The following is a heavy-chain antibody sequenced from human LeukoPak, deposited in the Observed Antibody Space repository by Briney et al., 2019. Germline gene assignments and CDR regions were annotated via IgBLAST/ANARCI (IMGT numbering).Heavy chain of an antibody. Sequence: GGSLRLSCAASGFTFIAVDWVRQAPGMGLEWVSTINSVDDTYYSESVRGRFTVSRDKSKNTVYLHMNSLRAEDTAVHHCAKWFRGSGSDRFYDKWGQGTLVTVSS. V-gene: IGHV3-23*01. J-gene: IGHJ4*02. CDR3: AKWFRGSGSDRFYDK. CDR2: INSVDDT. D-gene: IGHD3-10*01. CDR1: GFTFIA.